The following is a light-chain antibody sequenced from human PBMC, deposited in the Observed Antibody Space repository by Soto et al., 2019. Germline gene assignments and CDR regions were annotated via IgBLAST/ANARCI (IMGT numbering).Light chain of an antibody. CDR3: QTWGSGIVV. V-gene: IGLV4-69*01. Sequence: QSVLTQSPSASASLGASVKLTCTLSRGHSNYAIAWHQQQSEKGPRYLMKLNSDGSHSKGDGIPDRFSGSSSGAERYLTSSSIQSEDEADYYFQTWGSGIVVFGGGTKLTVL. CDR2: LNSDGSH. CDR1: RGHSNYA. J-gene: IGLJ2*01.